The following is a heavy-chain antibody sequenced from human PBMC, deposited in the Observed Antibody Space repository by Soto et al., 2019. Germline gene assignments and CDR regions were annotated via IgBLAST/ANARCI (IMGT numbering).Heavy chain of an antibody. D-gene: IGHD1-20*01. CDR2: TGATGRTT. CDR3: ATVHNTSRSFDY. J-gene: IGHJ4*02. Sequence: LRLSCAASGFTFTIYAMTWFRQAPGKGLEWVSTTGATGRTTYYADSVKGRFTVSRDNSKNTLDLQMSNLRAEDTAVYYCATVHNTSRSFDYWGQGTLVTVSS. CDR1: GFTFTIYA. V-gene: IGHV3-23*01.